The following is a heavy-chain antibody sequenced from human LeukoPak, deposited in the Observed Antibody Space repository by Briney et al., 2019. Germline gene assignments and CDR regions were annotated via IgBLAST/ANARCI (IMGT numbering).Heavy chain of an antibody. Sequence: SGTLSLTCAVSGGSISSSNWWSWVRQPPGKGLEWIGEIYRSGSTNCNPSLKSRVTISVDKSKNQFSLKLSSVTAADTAVYYCARGSIAAGWYYFDYWGQGTLVTVSS. CDR2: IYRSGST. V-gene: IGHV4-4*02. D-gene: IGHD6-13*01. CDR3: ARGSIAAGWYYFDY. J-gene: IGHJ4*02. CDR1: GGSISSSNW.